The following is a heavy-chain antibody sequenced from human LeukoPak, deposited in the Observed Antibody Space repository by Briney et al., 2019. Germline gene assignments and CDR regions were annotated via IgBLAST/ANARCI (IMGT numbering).Heavy chain of an antibody. CDR2: ISSSSSYT. Sequence: PGGSLRLFCAASGFTFSDYYMSWIRQAPGKGLEWVSYISSSSSYTNYADSVKGRFTISRDNAKNSLYLQMNSLRAEDTAVYYCARGSMVRGVTFDYWGQGTLVTVSS. CDR3: ARGSMVRGVTFDY. V-gene: IGHV3-11*06. CDR1: GFTFSDYY. D-gene: IGHD3-10*01. J-gene: IGHJ4*02.